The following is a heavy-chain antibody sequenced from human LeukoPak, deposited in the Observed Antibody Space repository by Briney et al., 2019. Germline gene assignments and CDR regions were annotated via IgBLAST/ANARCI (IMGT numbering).Heavy chain of an antibody. CDR3: ARDGGKGYYDSSGPYWYFDL. V-gene: IGHV1-18*01. CDR2: ISAYNGNT. D-gene: IGHD3-22*01. Sequence: ASVKVSCKASGYTFTSYGISWVRQAPGQGLEWMGWISAYNGNTNYAQKLQGRVTMTTDTSTSTAYMELRSLRSDDTAVYYCARDGGKGYYDSSGPYWYFDLWGRGTLVTVSS. CDR1: GYTFTSYG. J-gene: IGHJ2*01.